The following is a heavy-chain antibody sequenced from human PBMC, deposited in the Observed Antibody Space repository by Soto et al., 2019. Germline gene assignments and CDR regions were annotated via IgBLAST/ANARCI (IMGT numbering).Heavy chain of an antibody. CDR3: ARGLGAGAAGNGSWFDP. D-gene: IGHD6-13*01. J-gene: IGHJ5*02. CDR1: GYTFTSYD. CDR2: VNPNSGNT. V-gene: IGHV1-8*01. Sequence: ASVKVSCKASGYTFTSYDINWVRQATGQGLEWMGWVNPNSGNTGYAQKFQGRVTMTRNTSISTAYMELSSLRSEDTAVYYCARGLGAGAAGNGSWFDPWGQGTLVTVSS.